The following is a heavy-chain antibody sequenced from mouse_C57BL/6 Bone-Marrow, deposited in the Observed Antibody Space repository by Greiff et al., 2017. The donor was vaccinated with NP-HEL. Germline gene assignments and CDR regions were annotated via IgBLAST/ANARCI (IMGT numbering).Heavy chain of an antibody. Sequence: QVQLQQPGAELVMPGASVKLSCKASGYTFTSYWMHWVKQRPGQGLEWIGEIDPSDSYTNYKQKFKGKSTWTVDKSSSTAYLQLSSLTSEDSAVYYCSRESFITTVVGLDYWGQGTTLTVSS. V-gene: IGHV1-69*01. CDR3: SRESFITTVVGLDY. CDR1: GYTFTSYW. CDR2: IDPSDSYT. J-gene: IGHJ2*01. D-gene: IGHD1-1*01.